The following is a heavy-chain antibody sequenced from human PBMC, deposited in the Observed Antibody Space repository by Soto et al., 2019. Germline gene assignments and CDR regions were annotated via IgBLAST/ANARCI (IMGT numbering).Heavy chain of an antibody. V-gene: IGHV1-69*06. CDR2: IIPISGAA. CDR1: GGTFSNYV. J-gene: IGHJ4*02. D-gene: IGHD1-7*01. Sequence: QVQLLQSGAEVKKPGSSVKVSCKASGGTFSNYVVNWVRQAPGQRLEWMGRIIPISGAANYAQKFQGRVTITADKSTSTSYMELSSLRSEDTAVYYCARDMTRTVVPYFDFWGQGTLVTVSS. CDR3: ARDMTRTVVPYFDF.